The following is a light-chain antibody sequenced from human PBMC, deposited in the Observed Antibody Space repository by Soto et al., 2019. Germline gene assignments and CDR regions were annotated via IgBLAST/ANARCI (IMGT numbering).Light chain of an antibody. CDR1: QSVTYNY. Sequence: RQSVTYNYLAWSQQKSGQPPRLLIYGASSRATGVPDRFSGSGSGTDITLISARREPEDFAVYSCQQYYQWPLTFRGGTKVDIK. J-gene: IGKJ4*01. CDR3: QQYYQWPLT. CDR2: GAS. V-gene: IGKV3-20*01.